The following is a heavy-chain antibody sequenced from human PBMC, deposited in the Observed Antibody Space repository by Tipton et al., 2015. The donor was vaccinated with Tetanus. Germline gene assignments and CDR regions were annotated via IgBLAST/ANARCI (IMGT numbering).Heavy chain of an antibody. CDR1: GGSISSYY. Sequence: TLSLTCTVSGGSISSYYWSWIRQPPGKGLEWIGYIYYSGSTNYNPSLKSRVTISVYTSKNQFSLKLSSVTAADTAVYYCAREVAARGTNWFDPWGQGTLVAVSS. J-gene: IGHJ5*02. D-gene: IGHD6-6*01. CDR3: AREVAARGTNWFDP. V-gene: IGHV4-59*01. CDR2: IYYSGST.